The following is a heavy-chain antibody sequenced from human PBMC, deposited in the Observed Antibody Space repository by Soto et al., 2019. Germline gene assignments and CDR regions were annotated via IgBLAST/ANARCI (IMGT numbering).Heavy chain of an antibody. J-gene: IGHJ5*02. CDR1: GFIFGDYV. Sequence: EVQLVESGGRLVQRGGSLRLSCSGSGFIFGDYVMDWVRQAPGKGLEWVAGISGSGNSPFFRDSVKGRFTISRDNSKNTVYLEMNNLRDEDSAMYFCARGTHSYSGSHELDAWGLGTLVTVSS. CDR2: ISGSGNSP. V-gene: IGHV3-23*04. D-gene: IGHD1-26*01. CDR3: ARGTHSYSGSHELDA.